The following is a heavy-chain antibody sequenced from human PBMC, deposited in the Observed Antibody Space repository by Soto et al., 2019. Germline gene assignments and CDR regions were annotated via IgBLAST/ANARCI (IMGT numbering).Heavy chain of an antibody. J-gene: IGHJ4*02. Sequence: SVKVSCKASGGTFSSYAISWVRQAPGQGLEWMGGIIPIFGTANYAQKFQGRATITADESTSTAYMELSSLRSEDTAVYYCARGWQSRGAMTTVYYWGQGTLVTVSS. V-gene: IGHV1-69*13. CDR2: IIPIFGTA. D-gene: IGHD4-4*01. CDR1: GGTFSSYA. CDR3: ARGWQSRGAMTTVYY.